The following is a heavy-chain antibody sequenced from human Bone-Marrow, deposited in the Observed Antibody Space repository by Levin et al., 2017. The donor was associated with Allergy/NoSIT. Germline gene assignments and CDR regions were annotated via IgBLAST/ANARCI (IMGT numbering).Heavy chain of an antibody. Sequence: GESLKISCTASGFSFSNYGMHWVRQAPGKGLEWVAVIIHDGTNKNYADSVKGRFTISRDNSKSTMSLQMDSLRPEDTAVYYCAKDGWFRDNYFYTDVWGKGTTVTVSS. CDR2: IIHDGTNK. CDR3: AKDGWFRDNYFYTDV. J-gene: IGHJ6*03. V-gene: IGHV3-30*18. CDR1: GFSFSNYG. D-gene: IGHD3-10*01.